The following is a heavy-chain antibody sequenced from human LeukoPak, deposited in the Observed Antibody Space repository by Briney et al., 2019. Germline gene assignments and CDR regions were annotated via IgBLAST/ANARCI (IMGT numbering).Heavy chain of an antibody. CDR2: INHSGST. CDR1: GGSISSGGYS. V-gene: IGHV4-30-2*01. D-gene: IGHD6-13*01. Sequence: SQTLSLTCAVSGGSISSGGYSWSWIRQPPGKGLEWIGYINHSGSTNYNPSLKSRVTISVDTSKNQFSLKLSSVTAADTAVYYCAREGRYSSSWYWVYFDYWGQGTLVTVSS. J-gene: IGHJ4*02. CDR3: AREGRYSSSWYWVYFDY.